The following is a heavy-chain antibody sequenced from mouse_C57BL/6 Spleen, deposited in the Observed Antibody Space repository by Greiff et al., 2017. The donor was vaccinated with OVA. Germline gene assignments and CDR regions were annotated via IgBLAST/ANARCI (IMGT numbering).Heavy chain of an antibody. D-gene: IGHD2-1*01. CDR1: GYTFTSYW. CDR3: ARTGRLMCGNYEYFDV. Sequence: VQLQQPGAELVRPGSSVKLSCKASGYTFTSYWMHWVKQRPIQGLEWIGNIDPSDSETHYNQKFKDKATLTVAKSSSTAYMQLSSLTSEDSAVYYCARTGRLMCGNYEYFDVWGTVTTVTVSS. V-gene: IGHV1-52*01. CDR2: IDPSDSET. J-gene: IGHJ1*03.